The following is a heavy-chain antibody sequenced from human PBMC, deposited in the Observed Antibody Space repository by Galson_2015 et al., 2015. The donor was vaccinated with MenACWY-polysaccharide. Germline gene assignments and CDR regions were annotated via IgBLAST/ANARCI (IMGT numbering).Heavy chain of an antibody. CDR3: ATKAVLGPSEGNCLDY. CDR1: GFTFSSYA. D-gene: IGHD1-1*01. V-gene: IGHV3-23*01. J-gene: IGHJ4*02. Sequence: SLRLSCAASGFTFSSYAMSWVRQAPGKGLEWVSTIGGSGGDTYYADSVKGRFTISRDNSKNSLYLQVSSLRAEDTAVYYCATKAVLGPSEGNCLDYWGQGIPVTVSS. CDR2: IGGSGGDT.